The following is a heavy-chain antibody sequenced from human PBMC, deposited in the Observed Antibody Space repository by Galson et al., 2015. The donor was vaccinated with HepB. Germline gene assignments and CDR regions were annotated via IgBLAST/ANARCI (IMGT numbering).Heavy chain of an antibody. CDR3: ARSGSYCYY. Sequence: SLRLSCAASGFTFSSNYMSWVRQAPGKGLEWVSVIYSDGSTYYADSVKGRFTISRDKTENTLHLQMNSLRAEDTAVYYCARSGSYCYYWGQGSLVTVSS. CDR2: IYSDGST. CDR1: GFTFSSNY. V-gene: IGHV3-66*02. D-gene: IGHD1-26*01. J-gene: IGHJ4*02.